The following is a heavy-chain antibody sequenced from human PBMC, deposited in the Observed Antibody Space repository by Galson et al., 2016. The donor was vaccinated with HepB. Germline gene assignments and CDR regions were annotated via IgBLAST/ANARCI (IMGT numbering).Heavy chain of an antibody. CDR2: ISYDGSNK. CDR3: ARTRDFWSGQYDAFYV. Sequence: SLRLSCAASGFTFTDYAIHWVRQAPGRGLEWVADISYDGSNKFYLNSAKGRFTISRDNSKNTVYLQMNSLTTEDTASYYCARTRDFWSGQYDAFYVWGQGTMVGVSS. J-gene: IGHJ3*01. V-gene: IGHV3-30-3*01. CDR1: GFTFTDYA. D-gene: IGHD3-3*01.